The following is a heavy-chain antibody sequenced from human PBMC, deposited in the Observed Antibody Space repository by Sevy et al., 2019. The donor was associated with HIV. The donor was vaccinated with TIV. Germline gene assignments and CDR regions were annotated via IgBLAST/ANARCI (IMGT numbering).Heavy chain of an antibody. CDR1: GGSISSYY. CDR2: IYYSGST. J-gene: IGHJ5*02. Sequence: SETLSLTCTVSGGSISSYYWSWIRQPPGKGLEWIGHIYYSGSTNYNPSLKSRVTISVDTSKNQFSLKLSSVTAADTAVHYCARVTAMYWFDPWGQGTLVTVSS. CDR3: ARVTAMYWFDP. D-gene: IGHD5-18*01. V-gene: IGHV4-59*01.